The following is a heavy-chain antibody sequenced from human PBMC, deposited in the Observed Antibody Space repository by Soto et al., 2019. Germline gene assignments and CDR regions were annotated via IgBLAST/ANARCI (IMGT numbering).Heavy chain of an antibody. D-gene: IGHD4-17*01. V-gene: IGHV3-9*01. CDR1: GFTFDDYA. J-gene: IGHJ4*02. CDR3: AKGRDGVPYFDY. Sequence: GGSLRLSCAASGFTFDDYAMHWVRQAPGKGLEWVSGISWNSGSIGYADSVKGRFTISRDNAKNSLYLQMNSLRAEDTALYYCAKGRDGVPYFDYWGQGTLVTVSS. CDR2: ISWNSGSI.